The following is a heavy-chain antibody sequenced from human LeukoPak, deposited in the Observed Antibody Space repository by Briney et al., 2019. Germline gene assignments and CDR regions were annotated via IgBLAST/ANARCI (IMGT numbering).Heavy chain of an antibody. CDR2: MNPNSGNS. J-gene: IGHJ4*02. V-gene: IGHV1-8*03. CDR1: GYTFTSYG. Sequence: ASVKVSCKASGYTFTSYGISWVRQAPGQGLEWMGYMNPNSGNSAHAQKFQGRVTITTDASISTAYMELSGLRSEDTALYYCAREGLDYWGQGTLVTFSS. CDR3: AREGLDY.